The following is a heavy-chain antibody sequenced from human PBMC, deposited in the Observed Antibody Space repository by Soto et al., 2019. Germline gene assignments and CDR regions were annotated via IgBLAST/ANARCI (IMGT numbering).Heavy chain of an antibody. CDR3: AVPGLGHDAFDI. V-gene: IGHV4-59*08. CDR2: IYYSGST. CDR1: GGSISSDY. Sequence: PSETLSLTCTVSGGSISSDYWSWIRQPPGKGLEWIGYIYYSGSTNYNPSLKSRVTISVDTSKTQFSLKLSSVTAADSAVYYCAVPGLGHDAFDIWGQGTMVT. D-gene: IGHD2-2*01. J-gene: IGHJ3*02.